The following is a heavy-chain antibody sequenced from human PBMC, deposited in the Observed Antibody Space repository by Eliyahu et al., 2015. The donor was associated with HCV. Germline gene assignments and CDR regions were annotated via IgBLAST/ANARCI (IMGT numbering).Heavy chain of an antibody. V-gene: IGHV3-7*01. J-gene: IGHJ1*01. D-gene: IGHD3-22*01. CDR3: ARGISYYYDTSGYYFQY. CDR1: GFPFSTXW. CDR2: INRDGSEK. Sequence: EVHLVESGGGLVQPGGSLRLACAASGFPFSTXWMSWVRQAPGKGLGWVANINRDGSEKYYVESVKGRFTVSRDNAKNSLYLQMNSLRAEDTAVYYCARGISYYYDTSGYYFQYWGQGTLVTVSS.